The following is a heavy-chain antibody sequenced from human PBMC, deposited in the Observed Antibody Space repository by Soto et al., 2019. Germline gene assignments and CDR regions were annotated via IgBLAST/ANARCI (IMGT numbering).Heavy chain of an antibody. J-gene: IGHJ6*03. CDR3: ARDRCSTTNCDGDYYCYYMDV. Sequence: QVQLVQSGDEVKKPGASVKVSCKASGNTFSNYGISWVRQAPGQGLEWMGRISTYNGDTNFAQKLQGRLTMTTDTSTSTVYMELRSLRSDDTAVYYCARDRCSTTNCDGDYYCYYMDVWGKGTTVTVSS. CDR2: ISTYNGDT. D-gene: IGHD2-2*01. CDR1: GNTFSNYG. V-gene: IGHV1-18*04.